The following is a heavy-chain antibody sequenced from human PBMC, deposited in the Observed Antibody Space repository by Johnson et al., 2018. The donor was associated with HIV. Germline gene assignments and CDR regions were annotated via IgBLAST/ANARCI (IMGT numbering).Heavy chain of an antibody. J-gene: IGHJ3*02. D-gene: IGHD6-25*01. CDR2: INWHGGTT. V-gene: IGHV3-20*04. CDR1: GFTFDDYG. Sequence: VQLVESGGGVVRPGGSLRLSCAASGFTFDDYGMSWVRQVPGKGLEWVSGINWHGGTTGYADSVKGRFTISRDNAKNSLYLQMNSLRAEDTAVYYCAKALGVAAPDAFDIWGQGTMVTVSS. CDR3: AKALGVAAPDAFDI.